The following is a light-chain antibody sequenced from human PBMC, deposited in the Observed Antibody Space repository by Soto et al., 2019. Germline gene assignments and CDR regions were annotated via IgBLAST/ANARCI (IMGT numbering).Light chain of an antibody. CDR3: QQYGSSPQPIT. J-gene: IGKJ5*01. CDR1: QSVISRN. Sequence: EIVLTQSPGTLSLSPGERATLSCRASQSVISRNLAWYQQKPGQAPRLLIYGASSRATGIPDRFSGSGSGPDFTLTISRLEPEDFAVYYCQQYGSSPQPITFGQGTRLEIK. CDR2: GAS. V-gene: IGKV3-20*01.